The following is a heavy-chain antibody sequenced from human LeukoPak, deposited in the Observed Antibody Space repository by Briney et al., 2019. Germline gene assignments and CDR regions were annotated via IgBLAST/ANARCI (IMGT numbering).Heavy chain of an antibody. CDR3: TKERAGTIVDS. CDR2: ISYSGST. V-gene: IGHV4-59*12. J-gene: IGHJ5*01. D-gene: IGHD1-1*01. CDR1: GGSISAYY. Sequence: SETLSLTCTVSGGSISAYYWIWIRQPPGKGLEWIGYISYSGSTNYNPSLKSRVTISVDTSKNQFSLKLSSVTAADTALYYCTKERAGTIVDSWGQGALVTVSS.